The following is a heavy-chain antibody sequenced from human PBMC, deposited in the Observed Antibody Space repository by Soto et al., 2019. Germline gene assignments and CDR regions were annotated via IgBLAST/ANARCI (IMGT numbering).Heavy chain of an antibody. CDR1: GYTFTSYG. D-gene: IGHD4-17*01. J-gene: IGHJ4*02. V-gene: IGHV1-18*01. CDR3: AREEVTTSSFDY. Sequence: ASVKVSCKASGYTFTSYGISWVRQAPGQGLEWMGWISAYNGNTNYAQKLQGRVTMTTDTSTGTAYMELRSLRSDDTAVYYCAREEVTTSSFDYWGQGTLVTVSS. CDR2: ISAYNGNT.